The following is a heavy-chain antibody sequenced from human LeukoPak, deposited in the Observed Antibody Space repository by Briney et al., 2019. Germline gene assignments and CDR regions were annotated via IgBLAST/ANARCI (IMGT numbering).Heavy chain of an antibody. Sequence: GGSLRLSCAASGFTFDDYGMSWVREAPGKGLEWVSGINWNGGSTGCADSVKGRFTISRDNAKNSLYLQMNSLRAEDTALYYCARDRGTGTTDFDYWGQGTLVTVSS. V-gene: IGHV3-20*04. J-gene: IGHJ4*02. CDR3: ARDRGTGTTDFDY. D-gene: IGHD1-7*01. CDR1: GFTFDDYG. CDR2: INWNGGST.